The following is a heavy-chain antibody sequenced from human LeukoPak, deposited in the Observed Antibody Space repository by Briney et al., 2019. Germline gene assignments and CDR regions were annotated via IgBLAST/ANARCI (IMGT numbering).Heavy chain of an antibody. CDR3: ARVGDGYTLRY. D-gene: IGHD5-24*01. CDR1: GGSISSGGYS. J-gene: IGHJ4*02. Sequence: SETLSLTCAVSGGSISSGGYSWSWIRQPPGKGLEWIGYIYHSGSTYCNPSLKSRVTISVDRSKNQFSLKLSSVTAADTAVYYCARVGDGYTLRYWGQGTLVTVSS. V-gene: IGHV4-30-2*01. CDR2: IYHSGST.